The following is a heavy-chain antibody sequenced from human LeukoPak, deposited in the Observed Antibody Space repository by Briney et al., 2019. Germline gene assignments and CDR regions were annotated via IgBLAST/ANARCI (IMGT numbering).Heavy chain of an antibody. CDR3: TTDDTVAGTGY. Sequence: GGSLRLSCAASGFTFSSYSMNWVRQAPGKGLEWVGRIKSKTDGGTTDYAAPVKGRFTISRDDSKNTLYLQMNSLKTEDTAVYYCTTDDTVAGTGYWGQGTLVTVSS. CDR2: IKSKTDGGTT. D-gene: IGHD6-19*01. CDR1: GFTFSSYS. V-gene: IGHV3-15*01. J-gene: IGHJ4*02.